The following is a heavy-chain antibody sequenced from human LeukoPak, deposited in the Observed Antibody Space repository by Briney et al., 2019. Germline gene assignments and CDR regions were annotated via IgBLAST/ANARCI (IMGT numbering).Heavy chain of an antibody. CDR3: ARDGYSYGFGS. CDR1: GGSIRSFY. Sequence: SETLSLTCTVSGGSIRSFYWSWIRQPAGKGLEWIGHVYPNGDTNYNPSLKSRVSMSVVTSENQFSLKLTSVTAADTAVYYCARDGYSYGFGSWGQGTLVTVSS. CDR2: VYPNGDT. J-gene: IGHJ4*02. D-gene: IGHD5-18*01. V-gene: IGHV4-4*07.